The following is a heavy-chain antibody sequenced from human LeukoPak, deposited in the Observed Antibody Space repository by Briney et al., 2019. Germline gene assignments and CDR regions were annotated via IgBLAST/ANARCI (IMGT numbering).Heavy chain of an antibody. V-gene: IGHV3-43*01. J-gene: IGHJ4*02. CDR2: ISWDGGST. Sequence: PGGSLRLSCAASGFTFDVYTMHCVRQAPGKGLEWVSLISWDGGSTYYADPVKGRFTISRDNSKNSLYLQMNSLRTEDTALYYCAKDMGGIVVVPAGIDYWGQGTLVTVSS. D-gene: IGHD2-2*01. CDR3: AKDMGGIVVVPAGIDY. CDR1: GFTFDVYT.